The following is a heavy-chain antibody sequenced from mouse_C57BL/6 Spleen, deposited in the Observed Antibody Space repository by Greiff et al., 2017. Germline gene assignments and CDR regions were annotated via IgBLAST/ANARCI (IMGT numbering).Heavy chain of an antibody. J-gene: IGHJ1*03. V-gene: IGHV1-82*01. D-gene: IGHD1-1*01. CDR3: ARAAYYGSSYGYFEG. CDR1: GYAFSSSW. Sequence: QVQLQQSGPELVKPGASVKISCKASGYAFSSSWMNWVKQRPGKGLEWIGRIYPGDGDTNYNGKFKGKATLSADKSSSTAYMQLSSLTSEDSAVYYCARAAYYGSSYGYFEGWGTGTTVTVAS. CDR2: IYPGDGDT.